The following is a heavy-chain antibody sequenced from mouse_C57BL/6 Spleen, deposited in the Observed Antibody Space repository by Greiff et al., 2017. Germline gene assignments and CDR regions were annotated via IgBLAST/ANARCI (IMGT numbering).Heavy chain of an antibody. V-gene: IGHV5-16*01. D-gene: IGHD1-1*01. Sequence: EVKLVESEGGLVQPGSSMKLSCTASGFTFSDYYMAWVRQVPEKGLEWVANINYDGSSTYYLDSLKGRFIISRDNAKNILYLQMSSLKSEDTATDYCERDITTVVATDWYFDVWGTGTTVTVSS. CDR1: GFTFSDYY. CDR3: ERDITTVVATDWYFDV. J-gene: IGHJ1*03. CDR2: INYDGSST.